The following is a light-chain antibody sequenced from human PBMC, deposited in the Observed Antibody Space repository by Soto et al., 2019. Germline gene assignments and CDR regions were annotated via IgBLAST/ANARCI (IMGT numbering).Light chain of an antibody. V-gene: IGKV3D-20*02. CDR3: HQRQTWPRT. Sequence: EIVLTQSPGTLSLSPGERATLSCRSSQSVSSSYLAWYQQKPGQAPRLLIYGASSRAAGIPARFSASGSGTDFTLTISDVQPEDFALYYCHQRQTWPRTFGQWTK. CDR1: QSVSSSY. CDR2: GAS. J-gene: IGKJ1*01.